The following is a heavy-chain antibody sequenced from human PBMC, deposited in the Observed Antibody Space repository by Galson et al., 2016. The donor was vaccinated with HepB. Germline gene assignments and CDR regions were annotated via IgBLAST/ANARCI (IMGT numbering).Heavy chain of an antibody. CDR3: AHSGLKSEAARRRGRWFDP. CDR2: IYWDDDK. Sequence: PALVKPTQTLTLTCTFSGFSLSTSGVGVGWIRQPPGKALEWLALIYWDDDKRYSPSLKSRLTITKDTSKNQVVLTMTNMDPVDTATYYCAHSGLKSEAARRRGRWFDPWGQGTLVTVSS. CDR1: GFSLSTSGVG. D-gene: IGHD6-6*01. J-gene: IGHJ5*02. V-gene: IGHV2-5*02.